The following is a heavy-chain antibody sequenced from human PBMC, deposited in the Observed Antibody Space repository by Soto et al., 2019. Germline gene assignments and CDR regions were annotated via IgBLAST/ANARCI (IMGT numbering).Heavy chain of an antibody. CDR1: GFTFISYA. J-gene: IGHJ4*02. Sequence: LRLSCAASGFTFISYAMHRVRQAPGKGPEWVALISYDGTNKFYADSVKGRFTISRDNFKSTLYLQVDSLRPEDAAVYYCARDPKTSGGQHWAFNYFDSWGQGTLVTVSS. CDR2: ISYDGTNK. V-gene: IGHV3-30-3*01. D-gene: IGHD7-27*01. CDR3: ARDPKTSGGQHWAFNYFDS.